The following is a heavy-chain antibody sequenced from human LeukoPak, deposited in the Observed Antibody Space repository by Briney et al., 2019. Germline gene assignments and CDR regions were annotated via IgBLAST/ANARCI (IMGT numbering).Heavy chain of an antibody. CDR1: GFIFTNYF. CDR3: ARMSGSRLPGY. Sequence: GGSLRLSCAASGFIFTNYFMSWVRQAPGKGLEWVSYISSSSSARYYADFVKGRFTISRDDARNSLYLQMNSLRAEDTAVYYCARMSGSRLPGYWGQGALVTASS. V-gene: IGHV3-48*01. CDR2: ISSSSSAR. D-gene: IGHD3-3*01. J-gene: IGHJ4*02.